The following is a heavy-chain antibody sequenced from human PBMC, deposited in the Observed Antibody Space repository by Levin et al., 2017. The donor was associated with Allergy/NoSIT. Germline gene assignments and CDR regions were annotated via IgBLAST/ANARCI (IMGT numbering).Heavy chain of an antibody. V-gene: IGHV3-23*01. CDR1: GFTFSSYY. Sequence: PGGSLRLSCAASGFTFSSYYMSWVRQAPGKGLEWVSAISDSGGYTYYADSVKGRFTISRDNSKNTLYLQMYSLRAEAPAVYYCAKDDSGYDSGGGPFDYSGQGTLVTVSS. J-gene: IGHJ4*02. CDR3: AKDDSGYDSGGGPFDY. CDR2: ISDSGGYT. D-gene: IGHD5-12*01.